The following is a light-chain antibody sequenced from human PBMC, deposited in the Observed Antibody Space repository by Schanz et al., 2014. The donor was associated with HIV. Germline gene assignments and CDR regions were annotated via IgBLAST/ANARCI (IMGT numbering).Light chain of an antibody. V-gene: IGKV1-5*03. CDR1: QSMGDW. J-gene: IGKJ1*01. CDR3: QRYDNYPWT. Sequence: DIQMTQSPSTLSASVGDIVTITCRASQSMGDWLAWYQHKPGKAPKFLIRKASRLESGVPSRFSGSGSGTEFTLTISGLQPDDFATYYCQRYDNYPWTFGQGTKVEIK. CDR2: KAS.